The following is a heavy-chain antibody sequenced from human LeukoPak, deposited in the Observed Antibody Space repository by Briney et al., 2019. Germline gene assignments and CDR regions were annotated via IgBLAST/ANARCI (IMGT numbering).Heavy chain of an antibody. CDR3: AKSCGGSCYSDFDY. CDR2: ISGSGGSA. V-gene: IGHV3-23*01. D-gene: IGHD2-15*01. Sequence: GGSLRLSCAASGFTFSGYAMTWVRQAPGKGLEWVSAISGSGGSAYYVDSVKGRFTISRDNSRNTLYLQMNSLRAEDTAVYYCAKSCGGSCYSDFDYWGQGTLVTVSS. CDR1: GFTFSGYA. J-gene: IGHJ4*02.